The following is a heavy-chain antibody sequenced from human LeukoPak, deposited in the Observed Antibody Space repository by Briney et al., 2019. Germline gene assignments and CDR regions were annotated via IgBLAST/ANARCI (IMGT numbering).Heavy chain of an antibody. CDR1: GFTFSNAW. V-gene: IGHV3-15*01. Sequence: GGSLRLSCAASGFTFSNAWMSWVRQAPGKGLEWVGRIKSKTDGGTTDYAAPVKGRFTISRDDSKNTLYLQMNSLKTEDTAVYYCAKRNAPPGDYSSIDYWGQGTLVTVSS. CDR2: IKSKTDGGTT. CDR3: AKRNAPPGDYSSIDY. D-gene: IGHD4-17*01. J-gene: IGHJ4*02.